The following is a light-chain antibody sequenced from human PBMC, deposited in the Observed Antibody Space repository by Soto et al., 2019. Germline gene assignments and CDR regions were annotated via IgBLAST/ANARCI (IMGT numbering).Light chain of an antibody. CDR3: SSFTSTYTLV. CDR1: ASDIGNYNY. CDR2: EVS. Sequence: QSVLTQPASVSGSPGQSIAIACTGTASDIGNYNYVSWYQQHPGKAPKLMIYEVSNRPSGVSNRFSGSKSSNTASLTISGLQADDEADYYCSSFTSTYTLVFGGGTKLTVL. V-gene: IGLV2-14*01. J-gene: IGLJ3*02.